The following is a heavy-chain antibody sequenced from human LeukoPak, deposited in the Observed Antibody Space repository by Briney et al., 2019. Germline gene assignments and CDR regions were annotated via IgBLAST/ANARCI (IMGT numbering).Heavy chain of an antibody. D-gene: IGHD3-10*01. CDR3: ARDDYGSGTPGGFADY. J-gene: IGHJ4*02. CDR1: GFTFSSYA. Sequence: GGSLRLSCAASGFTFSSYAMSWVRQAPGKGLEWVSAISGSGGSTYYADSVKGRFTISRDNSKNTLYLQMNSLRDEDTAIYYCARDDYGSGTPGGFADYWGQGTLVTVSS. CDR2: ISGSGGST. V-gene: IGHV3-23*01.